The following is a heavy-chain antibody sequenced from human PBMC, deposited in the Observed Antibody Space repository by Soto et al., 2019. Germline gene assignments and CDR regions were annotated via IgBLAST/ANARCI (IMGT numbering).Heavy chain of an antibody. CDR1: GFTFSNYE. CDR3: VGDGDGGCCSSWFVP. J-gene: IGHJ5*02. CDR2: IDRSGTTI. Sequence: EVQLVESGGGLVQPGGSLRLSCAASGFTFSNYEMNWVRQAPGKGLEWISYIDRSGTTIHYADSVKGRFTISRDNAKNSMYLQMNSLRVDGTAVYYCVGDGDGGCCSSWFVPWGQGTLVTVSS. D-gene: IGHD2-15*01. V-gene: IGHV3-48*03.